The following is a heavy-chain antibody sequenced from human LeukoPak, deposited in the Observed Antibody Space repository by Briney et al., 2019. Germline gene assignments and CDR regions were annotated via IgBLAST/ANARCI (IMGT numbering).Heavy chain of an antibody. V-gene: IGHV3-30*03. D-gene: IGHD3-22*01. CDR2: ISYDGSNK. J-gene: IGHJ1*01. CDR1: GFTFSSYG. CDR3: ARGRRAYDSSGYNDGEYFQH. Sequence: GRSLRLSCAASGFTFSSYGMHWVRQAPGKGLEWVAVISYDGSNKYYADSVKGRFTISRENAKNSLYLQMNSLRAGDTAVYYCARGRRAYDSSGYNDGEYFQHWGQGTLVTVSS.